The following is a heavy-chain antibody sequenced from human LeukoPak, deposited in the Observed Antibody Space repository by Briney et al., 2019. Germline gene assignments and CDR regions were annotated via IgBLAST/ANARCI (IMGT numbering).Heavy chain of an antibody. CDR3: ARSYGGNSGMDY. Sequence: GGSLRLSCAASGFTFSDYYMSWIRQAPGKGLEWVSYISSSGATKSYADSVKGRFTISRDNSKNTLYLQMNSLRAEDTAVYYCARSYGGNSGMDYWGQGTLVTVSS. D-gene: IGHD4-23*01. J-gene: IGHJ4*02. V-gene: IGHV3-11*04. CDR1: GFTFSDYY. CDR2: ISSSGATK.